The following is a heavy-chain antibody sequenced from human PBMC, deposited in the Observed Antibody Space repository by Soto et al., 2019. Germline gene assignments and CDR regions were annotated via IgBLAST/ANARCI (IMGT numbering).Heavy chain of an antibody. V-gene: IGHV4-31*03. D-gene: IGHD1-1*01. CDR2: IYYAGST. J-gene: IGHJ4*02. CDR3: ARGLTTLYYFDS. CDR1: GGSICRSVYY. Sequence: QVQLQESGPGLVKSSQTLSLTCSVSGGSICRSVYYWTWLRQHPGKGLEWIVHIYYAGSTYSNPSLKSRLSMSLDTSKYQYSLKVSSVTAADSAVYYCARGLTTLYYFDSWGQGTLVSVAS.